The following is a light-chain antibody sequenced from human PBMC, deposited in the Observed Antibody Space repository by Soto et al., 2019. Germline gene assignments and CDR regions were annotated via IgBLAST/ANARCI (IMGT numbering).Light chain of an antibody. V-gene: IGLV2-14*01. Sequence: QFVLTQPASVSGSPGQSSTISCTGTSSDVGGYNYVSWYQQQPGKAPKFMIYDVTNRPPGVSNRFSGSKSGNTASLTISGLQAEDEADYYCCSYTTSNTRQIVFGTGTKVTVL. CDR1: SSDVGGYNY. J-gene: IGLJ1*01. CDR2: DVT. CDR3: CSYTTSNTRQIV.